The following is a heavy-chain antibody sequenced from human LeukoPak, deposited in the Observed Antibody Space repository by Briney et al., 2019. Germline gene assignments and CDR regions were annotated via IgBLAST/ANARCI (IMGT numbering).Heavy chain of an antibody. J-gene: IGHJ4*02. V-gene: IGHV1-3*01. D-gene: IGHD5-24*01. Sequence: ASVKVSCKASGYTFTSYAMHWVRQAPGQRLEWMGWINAGNGNTEYSQKFQGRVTITRDTSASTAYMELSSLRSEDTAVYYCARDCDGEGYFDYWGQGTLVTVSS. CDR3: ARDCDGEGYFDY. CDR1: GYTFTSYA. CDR2: INAGNGNT.